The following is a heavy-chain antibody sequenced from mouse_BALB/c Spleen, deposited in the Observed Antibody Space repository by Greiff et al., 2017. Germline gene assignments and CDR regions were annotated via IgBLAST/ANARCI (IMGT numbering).Heavy chain of an antibody. D-gene: IGHD3-3*01. CDR3: ARGTLYAMDY. J-gene: IGHJ4*01. V-gene: IGHV1-81*01. Sequence: VQLQQPGAELVRPGASVKLSCKASGYTFTSYWINWVKQRTGQGLEWIGEIYPGSGNTYYNEKFKGKATLTADKSSSTAYMQLSSLTSEDSAVYFCARGTLYAMDYWGQGTSVTVSS. CDR2: IYPGSGNT. CDR1: GYTFTSYW.